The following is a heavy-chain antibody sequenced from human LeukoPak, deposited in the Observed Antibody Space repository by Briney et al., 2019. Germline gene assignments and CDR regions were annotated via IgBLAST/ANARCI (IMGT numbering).Heavy chain of an antibody. D-gene: IGHD1-20*01. CDR2: ISTSGST. V-gene: IGHV4-4*07. J-gene: IGHJ6*03. CDR1: GGSISSYY. Sequence: SETLSLTCTVSGGSISSYYWSWIRQPAGKGLESIGHISTSGSTNYNPSLKSRVTMSVDTSKNQFSLKLSSVTAADTAVYYCARVSQYNWNRGYYYMDVWGKGTTVTVSS. CDR3: ARVSQYNWNRGYYYMDV.